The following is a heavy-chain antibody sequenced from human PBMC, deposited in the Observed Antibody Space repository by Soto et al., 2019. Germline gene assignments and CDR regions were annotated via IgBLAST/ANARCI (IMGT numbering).Heavy chain of an antibody. V-gene: IGHV5-51*01. CDR2: IFPGDSDS. D-gene: IGHD4-17*01. J-gene: IGHJ4*02. CDR3: APQIGPNGVSRYFAY. Sequence: PGDSLKISCKGSGYSCNNYWIAWVRQMPGKGLEWMGIIFPGDSDSVYSPSFQGQVTISVDKSISTAYLQWSGLKASDTAMYYCAPQIGPNGVSRYFAYWAQATLVTVSA. CDR1: GYSCNNYW.